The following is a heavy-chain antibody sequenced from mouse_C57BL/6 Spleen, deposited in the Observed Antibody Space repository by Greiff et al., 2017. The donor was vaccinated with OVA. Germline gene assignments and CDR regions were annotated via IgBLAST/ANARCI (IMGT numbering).Heavy chain of an antibody. J-gene: IGHJ1*03. CDR1: GFTFSSYG. Sequence: EVKLVESGGDLVKPGGSLKLSCAASGFTFSSYGMSWVRQTPDKRLEWVATISSGGSYTYYPDSVKGRFTISRDNAKNTLYLQMGSLKSEDTAMYYCARHPPITTGEGYFDVWGTGTTVTVSS. D-gene: IGHD1-1*01. CDR3: ARHPPITTGEGYFDV. V-gene: IGHV5-6*01. CDR2: ISSGGSYT.